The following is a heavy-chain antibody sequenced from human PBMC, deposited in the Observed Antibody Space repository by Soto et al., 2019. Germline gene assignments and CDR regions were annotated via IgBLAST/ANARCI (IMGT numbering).Heavy chain of an antibody. CDR3: ARRKERSGPHYFDY. D-gene: IGHD6-25*01. Sequence: ASVKVSCKASGYTFTTYDIHWVRQATGQGLEWMGWMRPHNGNTGFAQKFRGRITIDRNTSISTAYMELSGLGSEDTAVYYCARRKERSGPHYFDYWGQGTLVTVSS. CDR1: GYTFTTYD. CDR2: MRPHNGNT. V-gene: IGHV1-8*01. J-gene: IGHJ4*02.